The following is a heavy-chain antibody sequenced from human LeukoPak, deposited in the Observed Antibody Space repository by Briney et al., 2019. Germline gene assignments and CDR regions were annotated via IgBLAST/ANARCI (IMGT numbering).Heavy chain of an antibody. V-gene: IGHV4-59*01. Sequence: SETLSLTCTVSGGSISSYYWSWIRQPPGKGLEWIGYIYYSGSTNYNPSLKSRVTISVDTSKNQFSLKLSSVTAADTAVYYRARVHFSSGRIYYFDYWGQGTLVTVSS. D-gene: IGHD6-19*01. CDR2: IYYSGST. CDR1: GGSISSYY. CDR3: ARVHFSSGRIYYFDY. J-gene: IGHJ4*02.